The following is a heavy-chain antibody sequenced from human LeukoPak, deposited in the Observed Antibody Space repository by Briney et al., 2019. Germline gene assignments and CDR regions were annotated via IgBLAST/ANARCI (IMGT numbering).Heavy chain of an antibody. CDR2: IIPIFGTA. CDR1: GYTFSSYA. Sequence: SVKVSCKASGYTFSSYAISWVRQAPGQGLEWMGGIIPIFGTANYAQKFQGRVTITADESTSTAYMELSSLRSEDTAVYYCARDSYYDSSGYYLFYWGQGTLVTVSS. CDR3: ARDSYYDSSGYYLFY. V-gene: IGHV1-69*13. D-gene: IGHD3-22*01. J-gene: IGHJ4*02.